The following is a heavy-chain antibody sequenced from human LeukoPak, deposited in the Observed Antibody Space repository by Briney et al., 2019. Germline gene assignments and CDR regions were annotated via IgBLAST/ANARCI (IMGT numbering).Heavy chain of an antibody. CDR3: AREAVAVNAFDI. D-gene: IGHD6-19*01. Sequence: ASVKVSCKASGGTFSSYAISWVRQAPGQGLEWMGGIIPIFGTANYAQKFQGRVTITADKSTSTAYMELSSLRSEDTAVYYCAREAVAVNAFDIWGQGTMVTVSS. V-gene: IGHV1-69*06. CDR2: IIPIFGTA. J-gene: IGHJ3*02. CDR1: GGTFSSYA.